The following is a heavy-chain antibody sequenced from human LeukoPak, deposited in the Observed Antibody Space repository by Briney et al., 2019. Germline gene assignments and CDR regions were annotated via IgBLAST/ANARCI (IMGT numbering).Heavy chain of an antibody. CDR2: ISAYNGNT. V-gene: IGHV1-18*01. D-gene: IGHD3-22*01. J-gene: IGHJ4*02. CDR3: ARGPNYYDSSGYRNYFDY. Sequence: ASVKVSCKASGYTFTSYGISWVRQAPGQGLEWMGWISAYNGNTNYAQKLQGRVTMTTDTSTSTAYMELRSLRSDDTAVYYCARGPNYYDSSGYRNYFDYWGQGTLVTVSS. CDR1: GYTFTSYG.